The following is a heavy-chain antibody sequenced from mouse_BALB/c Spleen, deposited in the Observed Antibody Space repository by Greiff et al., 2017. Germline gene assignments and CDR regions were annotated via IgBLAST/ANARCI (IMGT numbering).Heavy chain of an antibody. CDR2: ISSGGGST. V-gene: IGHV5-12-1*01. Sequence: EVNVVESGGGLVKPGGSLKLSCAASGFAFSSYDMSWVRQTPEKRLEWVAYISSGGGSTYYPDTVKGRFTITRDNAKNTLYLQMSSLMSEDTAMYYCARQALWGQGTTLTVSS. CDR1: GFAFSSYD. CDR3: ARQAL. J-gene: IGHJ2*01.